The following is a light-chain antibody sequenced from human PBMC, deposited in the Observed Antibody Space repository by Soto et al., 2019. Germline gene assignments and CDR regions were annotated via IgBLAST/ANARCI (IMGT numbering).Light chain of an antibody. CDR3: MQALQTPTS. J-gene: IGKJ3*01. CDR2: LGS. V-gene: IGKV2-28*01. CDR1: QSLLHSNGYNY. Sequence: DLVMTQSPLSLPVTPGEPASISCRSSQSLLHSNGYNYLDWYLQKPGQSPQLLIYLGSNRASGVPDRFSGSGSGTDFTLKISRVEAEDVGVYYCMQALQTPTSFGPGTKVDIK.